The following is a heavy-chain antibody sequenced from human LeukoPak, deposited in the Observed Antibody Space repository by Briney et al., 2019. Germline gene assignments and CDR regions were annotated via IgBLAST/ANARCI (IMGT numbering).Heavy chain of an antibody. CDR1: GFTVSDYY. D-gene: IGHD4-17*01. Sequence: GGSLRLSCEASGFTVSDYYMNWIRQAPGKGLEWVSYIDRSGSYTNYADSVKGRFTISRDNAKNLLYLQMNSLRTEDTAVYYCARAGSTVTTGAWYFDLWGRGTLVTVSS. J-gene: IGHJ2*01. CDR3: ARAGSTVTTGAWYFDL. V-gene: IGHV3-11*06. CDR2: IDRSGSYT.